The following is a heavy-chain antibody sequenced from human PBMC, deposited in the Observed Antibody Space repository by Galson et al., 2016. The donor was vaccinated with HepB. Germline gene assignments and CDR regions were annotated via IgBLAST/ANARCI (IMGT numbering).Heavy chain of an antibody. Sequence: SLRLSCAASGFTFDDYAMHWVRQVSGRGLEWVGRIRSKTDGGTTDYGAPVKGRITISRDDSKNTLYLQINNLKTEDTAVYYCTTVGIALPNTDHWGQGTVVTVSS. CDR1: GFTFDDYA. CDR2: IRSKTDGGTT. CDR3: TTVGIALPNTDH. J-gene: IGHJ4*02. D-gene: IGHD6-13*01. V-gene: IGHV3-15*01.